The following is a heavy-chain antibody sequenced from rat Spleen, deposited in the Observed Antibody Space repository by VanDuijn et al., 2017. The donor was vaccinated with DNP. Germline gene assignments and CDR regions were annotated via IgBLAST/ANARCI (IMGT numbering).Heavy chain of an antibody. Sequence: EVQLVESGGGLVQPGRSLTLSCAASGFTFSDYYMAWFRQAPKKGLEWVASINYDGSSIYYGDSVKGRFTMSRDNSKSTLYLQMNSLRSEDMATYYCVRWNSGHFDYWGQGVMVTVSS. CDR2: INYDGSSI. CDR1: GFTFSDYY. V-gene: IGHV5-22*01. J-gene: IGHJ2*01. CDR3: VRWNSGHFDY. D-gene: IGHD4-3*01.